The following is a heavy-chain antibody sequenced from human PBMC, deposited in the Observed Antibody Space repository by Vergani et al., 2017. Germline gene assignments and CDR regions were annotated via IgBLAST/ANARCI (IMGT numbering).Heavy chain of an antibody. CDR2: ISARYPST. V-gene: IGHV3-23*04. Sequence: EVQLVESGGGLVQPGRSLRLSCVASGFTFSACPMTWVRQAPGKGLEWVSAISARYPSTYYADSVKGRFTISRDNSKNMLYLQMNSLRAEDTAVYYCARLSYDTTPYLQGGYDCWGQGTLVSVSS. CDR1: GFTFSACP. CDR3: ARLSYDTTPYLQGGYDC. J-gene: IGHJ4*02. D-gene: IGHD3-22*01.